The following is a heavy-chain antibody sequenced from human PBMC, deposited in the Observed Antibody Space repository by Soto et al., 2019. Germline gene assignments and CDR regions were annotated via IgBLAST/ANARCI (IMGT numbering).Heavy chain of an antibody. J-gene: IGHJ5*02. D-gene: IGHD3-10*01. CDR1: GDFIRNGDYY. V-gene: IGHV4-30-4*08. CDR3: ARDRSGNWFDP. CDR2: IYYSGNT. Sequence: KPSETLSLTCTATGDFIRNGDYYWTWVRQSPGKGLEWIGYIYYSGNTYYNPSLKSRVAMSIDTSKNQFSLRLTSVTAADTAVYYCARDRSGNWFDPWGQGIQVTVSS.